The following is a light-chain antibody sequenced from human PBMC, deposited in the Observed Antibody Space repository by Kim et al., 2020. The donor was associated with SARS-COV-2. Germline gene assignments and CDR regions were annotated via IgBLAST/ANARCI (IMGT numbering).Light chain of an antibody. CDR2: GAS. J-gene: IGKJ4*01. CDR1: HSVRSSY. CDR3: QQYGSSPLT. V-gene: IGKV3-20*01. Sequence: SPGESAPLSCRASHSVRSSYLAWYQQKPGQAPRLLLYGASSRTTGIPDRFSGVGSGTDFALTISRLEPEDFAVYYCQQYGSSPLTFGGGAKVDI.